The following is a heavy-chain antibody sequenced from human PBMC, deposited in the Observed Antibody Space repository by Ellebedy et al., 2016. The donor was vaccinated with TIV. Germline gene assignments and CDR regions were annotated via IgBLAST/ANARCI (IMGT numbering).Heavy chain of an antibody. CDR3: AKGVYDSSLSGLDV. D-gene: IGHD3-22*01. V-gene: IGHV3-30*18. CDR1: GFRFSSYG. CDR2: ISSDGSDK. J-gene: IGHJ6*02. Sequence: GGSLRLSXAASGFRFSSYGMHWVRQAPGKGLEWVAVISSDGSDKYYADSVKGRFTISRDNSKNTLYLQMNSLRAEDTAVYYCAKGVYDSSLSGLDVWGQGTTVTASS.